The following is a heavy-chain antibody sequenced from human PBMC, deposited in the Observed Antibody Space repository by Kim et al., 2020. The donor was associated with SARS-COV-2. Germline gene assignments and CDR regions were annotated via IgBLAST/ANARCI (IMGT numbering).Heavy chain of an antibody. CDR1: GFNFGDYA. V-gene: IGHV3-49*04. CDR2: IRRRVDGGTS. Sequence: GGSLRLSCTASGFNFGDYAMNWVRQAPGKGLEWVGFIRRRVDGGTSEYAASVKGRFTFSRDDSNSIAYLQMSSLKIEDTAVYYCTRQGIVDKFDYWGQGVVVTVSS. D-gene: IGHD3-22*01. CDR3: TRQGIVDKFDY. J-gene: IGHJ4*02.